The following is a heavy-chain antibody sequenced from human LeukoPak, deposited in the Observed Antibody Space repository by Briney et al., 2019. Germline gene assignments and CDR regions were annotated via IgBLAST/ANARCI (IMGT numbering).Heavy chain of an antibody. CDR3: AKPLEKYTYGGNFDY. D-gene: IGHD4-23*01. CDR2: ISSSADST. V-gene: IGHV3-23*01. J-gene: IGHJ4*02. CDR1: GFTFSSYA. Sequence: GGSLRLSCEASGFTFSSYAMSWVRQAPGKGLAWVSVISSSADSTYYADSVKGRFTISRDNSKNTLYLQMNNLRAKETAVYYCAKPLEKYTYGGNFDYWGQGILVTVSS.